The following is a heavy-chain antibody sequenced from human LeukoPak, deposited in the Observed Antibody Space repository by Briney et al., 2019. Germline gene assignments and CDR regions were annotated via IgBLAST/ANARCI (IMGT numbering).Heavy chain of an antibody. Sequence: GGSLRLSCAASGFTFSNHAMHWVRQAPGKGLEWVAVISYDGSNKKYADSVKGRFTISRDNAKNRVYLQMNSLRTEDTAVYYCARVASSGIVGTTKGFDYWGQGTLVTVSS. V-gene: IGHV3-30-3*01. J-gene: IGHJ4*02. CDR1: GFTFSNHA. CDR3: ARVASSGIVGTTKGFDY. D-gene: IGHD1-26*01. CDR2: ISYDGSNK.